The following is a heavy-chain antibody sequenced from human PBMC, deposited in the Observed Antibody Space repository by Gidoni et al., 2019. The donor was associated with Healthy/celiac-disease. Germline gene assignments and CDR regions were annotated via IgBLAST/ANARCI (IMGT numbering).Heavy chain of an antibody. J-gene: IGHJ4*02. Sequence: QVQLVESGGGVVQPGGSLRLSCAASGFTFSSYGMHWVRQAPGKGLEWVAFIRYDGSNKYYADSVKGRFTISRDNSKNTLYLQMNSLRAEDTAVYYCVTPAAGSDYWAREPWSPSPQ. V-gene: IGHV3-30*02. CDR1: GFTFSSYG. CDR2: IRYDGSNK. CDR3: VTPAAGSDY. D-gene: IGHD6-13*01.